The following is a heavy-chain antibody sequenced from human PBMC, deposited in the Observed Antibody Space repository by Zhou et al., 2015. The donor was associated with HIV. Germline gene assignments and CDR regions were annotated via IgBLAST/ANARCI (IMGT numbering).Heavy chain of an antibody. CDR3: ARDQIRRLTFWGELNFDY. Sequence: QVQLVQSGAEVKKPGASVKVSCKASGYTFTSYGISWVRQAPGQGLEWMGWISAYNGNTNYAQKLQGRVTMTTDTSTSTAYMELRSLRSDDTAVYYCARDQIRRLTFWGELNFDYVGPGNPGHRLL. V-gene: IGHV1-18*01. CDR1: GYTFTSYG. CDR2: ISAYNGNT. J-gene: IGHJ4*02. D-gene: IGHD3-16*01.